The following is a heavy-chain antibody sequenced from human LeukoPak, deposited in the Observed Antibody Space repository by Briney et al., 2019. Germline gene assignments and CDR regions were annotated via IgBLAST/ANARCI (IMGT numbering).Heavy chain of an antibody. J-gene: IGHJ4*02. CDR3: AKDRRISMTVVVTFDY. D-gene: IGHD3-22*01. V-gene: IGHV3-30*02. CDR1: GFTFSSYG. Sequence: PGGSLRLSCAASGFTFSSYGMHWVRQAPGKGLEWVAFIRYDGSNKYYADSVKGRFTISRDNSKNTLYLQMNSLRAEDTAVYYCAKDRRISMTVVVTFDYWGQGTLVTVSS. CDR2: IRYDGSNK.